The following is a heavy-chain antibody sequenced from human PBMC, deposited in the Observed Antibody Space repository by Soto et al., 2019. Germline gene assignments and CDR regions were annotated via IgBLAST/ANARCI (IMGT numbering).Heavy chain of an antibody. Sequence: PGGSLRLSCAASGFTFSDAWMSWVRQAPGKGLDWVGRIKSKSDGGTTEYAAPVRGRFTISRDDSKNTLYLQMNSLKTEDTAVYYCTTDLWRIFVVVASTENFNPCGQTPLVTV. V-gene: IGHV3-15*01. CDR1: GFTFSDAW. CDR2: IKSKSDGGTT. CDR3: TTDLWRIFVVVASTENFNP. D-gene: IGHD2-15*01. J-gene: IGHJ5*02.